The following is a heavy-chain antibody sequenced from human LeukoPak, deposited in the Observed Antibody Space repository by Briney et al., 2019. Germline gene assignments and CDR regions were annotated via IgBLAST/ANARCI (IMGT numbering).Heavy chain of an antibody. V-gene: IGHV4-34*01. Sequence: SETLSLTCAVYGGSFSGYYWSWIRQPPGKGLEWIGEINHSGSTNYNPSLKSRVTISVDTSKNQFSLKLSSVTAADTAVYYCARDQGYCSSTSCYPFDLWGRGTLVTVSS. D-gene: IGHD2-2*01. CDR2: INHSGST. CDR3: ARDQGYCSSTSCYPFDL. CDR1: GGSFSGYY. J-gene: IGHJ2*01.